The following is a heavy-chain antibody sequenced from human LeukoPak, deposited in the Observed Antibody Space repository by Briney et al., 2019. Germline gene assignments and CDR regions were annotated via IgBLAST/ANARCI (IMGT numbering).Heavy chain of an antibody. CDR2: ISNSGDGT. J-gene: IGHJ4*02. V-gene: IGHV3-53*01. CDR3: AKAPLYRHYFDY. Sequence: GGSLRLSCAASGFTVSSNYMSWVRQAPGKGLEWVSTISNSGDGTFYADSVKGRFTISRDNSENTLYLQMNSLRAEDTAVYYCAKAPLYRHYFDYWGQGTLVTVSS. D-gene: IGHD1-1*01. CDR1: GFTVSSNY.